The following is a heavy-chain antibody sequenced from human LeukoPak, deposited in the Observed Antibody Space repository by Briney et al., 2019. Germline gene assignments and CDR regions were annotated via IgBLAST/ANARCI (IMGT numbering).Heavy chain of an antibody. D-gene: IGHD3-22*01. CDR1: GFTFSTYS. J-gene: IGHJ4*02. CDR2: ISSSRSYI. CDR3: ARDLRNYYDTSGYYPNTFDD. V-gene: IGHV3-21*01. Sequence: GGSLRLSCAASGFTFSTYSMYWVRQAPGKGLEWVSSISSSRSYIYYADSVKGRFTIARDNAKNSLYLQMNSLRAEDTAVYYCARDLRNYYDTSGYYPNTFDDWGQGTLVTVSS.